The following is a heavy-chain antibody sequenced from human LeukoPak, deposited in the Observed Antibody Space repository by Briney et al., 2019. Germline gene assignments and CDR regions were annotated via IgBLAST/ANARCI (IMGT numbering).Heavy chain of an antibody. CDR3: AKVEYSSNIPQH. V-gene: IGHV3-23*01. CDR1: GFTFSGSA. J-gene: IGHJ1*01. CDR2: ISGSGGST. Sequence: GGSLRLSCAASGFTFSGSAMSWVRQAPGKGLEWVSSISGSGGSTYYADSVKGRFTISRDNSKNTQYLQMNSLRAEDTAVYYCAKVEYSSNIPQHWGQGTLVTVPS. D-gene: IGHD6-6*01.